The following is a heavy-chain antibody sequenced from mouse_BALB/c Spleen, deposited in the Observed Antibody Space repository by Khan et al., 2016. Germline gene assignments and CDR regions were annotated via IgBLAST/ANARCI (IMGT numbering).Heavy chain of an antibody. D-gene: IGHD2-13*01. CDR1: EYTFTNYG. CDR2: INTNTGEP. Sequence: QIQLVQSGPELKKPGETVKISCKASEYTFTNYGMNWVKQAPGKGLKWMGWINTNTGEPTYAEEFKGRFAFSLEASASTAYLQINNLKNEDSATYCCARTGDYPYYAMDYWGQGTSVTVSS. V-gene: IGHV9-3*02. J-gene: IGHJ4*01. CDR3: ARTGDYPYYAMDY.